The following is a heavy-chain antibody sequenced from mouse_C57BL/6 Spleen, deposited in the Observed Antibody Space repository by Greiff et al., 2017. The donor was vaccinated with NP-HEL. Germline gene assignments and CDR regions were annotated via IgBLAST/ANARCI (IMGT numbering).Heavy chain of an antibody. Sequence: QVQLQQSGAELVMPGASVKLSCKASGYTFTSYWMHWVKQRPGQGLEWIGEIDPSDSYTNYNQKFKGKSTLTVDKSSRTAYMQLSSLTSEDSAVYYCARSYYSFFDYWGQGTTLTVSS. J-gene: IGHJ2*01. CDR3: ARSYYSFFDY. CDR2: IDPSDSYT. D-gene: IGHD2-12*01. V-gene: IGHV1-69*01. CDR1: GYTFTSYW.